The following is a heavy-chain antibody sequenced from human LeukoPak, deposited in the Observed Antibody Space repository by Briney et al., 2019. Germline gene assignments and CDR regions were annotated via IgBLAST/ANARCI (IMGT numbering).Heavy chain of an antibody. CDR1: GFTFSSYS. CDR2: ISSSSSYI. J-gene: IGHJ3*02. Sequence: GGSLRLSCAASGFTFSSYSMYWVRQAPGKGLEWVSSISSSSSYIYYADSVKGRFTISRDNAKNSLYLQMNSLRAEDTAVYYCARDSPLGDAFDIWGQGTMVTVSS. CDR3: ARDSPLGDAFDI. V-gene: IGHV3-21*01.